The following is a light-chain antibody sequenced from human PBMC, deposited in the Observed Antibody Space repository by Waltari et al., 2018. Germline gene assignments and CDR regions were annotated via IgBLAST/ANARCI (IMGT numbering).Light chain of an antibody. CDR1: SGHSSYA. Sequence: QVVLTQSPSASASLGASVKLTCTLSSGHSSYAIAWHQQQPEKGPRYLTKVSSPGSHQKGDGIPDRFSGSSSGTERYLTISSVQSEDEADYYCQTWDTGTHVVVGGGTKLTVL. CDR3: QTWDTGTHVV. J-gene: IGLJ2*01. CDR2: VSSPGSH. V-gene: IGLV4-69*01.